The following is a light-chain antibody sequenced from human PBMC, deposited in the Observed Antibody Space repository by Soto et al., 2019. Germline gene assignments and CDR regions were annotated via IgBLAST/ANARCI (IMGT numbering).Light chain of an antibody. Sequence: QSALTQPASVSASPGQSITISCTGTSSDVGGYNFVSWYQQHPGKAPKLLLYEVTYRPSGIPDRFSGSKSGSTASLTVSGVQPEDEASYYCSSYTTTSFPVVFGGGTQLTVL. J-gene: IGLJ2*01. V-gene: IGLV2-14*01. CDR1: SSDVGGYNF. CDR2: EVT. CDR3: SSYTTTSFPVV.